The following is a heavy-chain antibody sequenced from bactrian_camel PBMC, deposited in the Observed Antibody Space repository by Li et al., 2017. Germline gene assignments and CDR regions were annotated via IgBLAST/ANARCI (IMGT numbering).Heavy chain of an antibody. D-gene: IGHD7*01. CDR3: AADNVNLQLARHYSY. Sequence: VQLVESGGGSVQTGGSLNLTCEAARRPYASNAMAWFRQAPGKEREGVACIYLRGGTTYYADSVKGRFTISQDNAKSTLYLQMDSLKPEDTAMYYCAADNVNLQLARHYSYWGQGTQVTVS. CDR2: IYLRGGTT. V-gene: IGHV3S54*01. J-gene: IGHJ4*01. CDR1: RRPYASNA.